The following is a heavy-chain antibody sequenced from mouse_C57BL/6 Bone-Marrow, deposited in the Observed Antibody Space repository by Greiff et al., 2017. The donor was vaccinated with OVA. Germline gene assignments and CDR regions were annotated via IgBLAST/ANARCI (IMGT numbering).Heavy chain of an antibody. CDR2: ISSGGSYT. Sequence: EVKLQESGGDLVKPGGSLKLSCAASGFTFSSYGMSWVRQTPDKRLEWVATISSGGSYTYYPDSVKGRFTISRDNAKNTLYLQMSSLKSEDTAMYYCARRRWYFDVWGTGTTVTVSS. V-gene: IGHV5-6*02. J-gene: IGHJ1*03. CDR3: ARRRWYFDV. CDR1: GFTFSSYG.